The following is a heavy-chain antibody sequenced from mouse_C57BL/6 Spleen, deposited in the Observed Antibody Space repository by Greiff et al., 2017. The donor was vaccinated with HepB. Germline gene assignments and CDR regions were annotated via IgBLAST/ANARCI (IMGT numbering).Heavy chain of an antibody. D-gene: IGHD2-1*01. Sequence: EVQLVESGGGLVQPGGSLSLSCAASGFTFTDYYMSWVRQPPGKALEWLGFIRNKANGYKTEYSASVKGRFTISRDNSQSILYLQMNALRAEDSATYYCAIFLPGNYKAMDYWGQGTSVTVSS. CDR3: AIFLPGNYKAMDY. V-gene: IGHV7-3*01. J-gene: IGHJ4*01. CDR1: GFTFTDYY. CDR2: IRNKANGYKT.